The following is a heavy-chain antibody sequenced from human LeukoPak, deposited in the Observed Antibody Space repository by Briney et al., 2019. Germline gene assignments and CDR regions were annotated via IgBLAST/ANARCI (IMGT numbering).Heavy chain of an antibody. V-gene: IGHV3-30*18. CDR3: AKEDRGYCSGGSCYAYYYGMDV. CDR1: GFTFSSYG. J-gene: IGHJ6*02. CDR2: ISYDGSNK. D-gene: IGHD2-15*01. Sequence: GGSLRLSCAASGFTFSSYGMHWVRQAPGKGLEWVAVISYDGSNKYYADSVKGRFTISRDNSKNTLYLQMNSLRAEDTAVYYCAKEDRGYCSGGSCYAYYYGMDVWGQGTAVTVSS.